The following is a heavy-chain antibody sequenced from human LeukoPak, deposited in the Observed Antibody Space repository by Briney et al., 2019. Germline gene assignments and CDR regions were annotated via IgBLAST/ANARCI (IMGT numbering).Heavy chain of an antibody. CDR3: ARPRGCGSARCNNFDY. V-gene: IGHV3-7*01. Sequence: PGGSLRLSCAAFGFTFSDHAMDWVRQAPGKGLEWVAKMSEDGNEIFYVDSVKGRFTISRDNTKKSLYLQLNSLRPEDSAAYYCARPRGCGSARCNNFDYWGQGTLVTVSS. J-gene: IGHJ4*02. D-gene: IGHD2-2*01. CDR2: MSEDGNEI. CDR1: GFTFSDHA.